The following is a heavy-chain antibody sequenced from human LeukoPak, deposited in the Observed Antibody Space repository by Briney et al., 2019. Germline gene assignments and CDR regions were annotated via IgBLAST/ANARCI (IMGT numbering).Heavy chain of an antibody. J-gene: IGHJ6*03. V-gene: IGHV1-2*02. D-gene: IGHD3-10*01. Sequence: ASVKVSCKASGYTFTGYYMHWVRQAPGQGLEWKGWINPNSGGTNYAQRFQGRVTMTRDTSISTAYMELSRLRSDDTAVYYCARDRRVRGVTEKYYYYMDVWGKGTTVTVSS. CDR3: ARDRRVRGVTEKYYYYMDV. CDR2: INPNSGGT. CDR1: GYTFTGYY.